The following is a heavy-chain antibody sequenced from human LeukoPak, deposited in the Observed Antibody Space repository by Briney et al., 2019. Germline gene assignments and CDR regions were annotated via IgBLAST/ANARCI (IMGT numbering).Heavy chain of an antibody. J-gene: IGHJ4*02. D-gene: IGHD5-18*01. V-gene: IGHV4-34*01. CDR2: INHSGST. Sequence: SETLSLTCAVYGGYFSGYYWSWIRQPPGKGLEWIGEINHSGSTNYNPSLKSRVTISVDTSKNQFSLKLSSVTAADTAVYYCARGHRRYSYGSFPDYWGQGTLVTVSS. CDR1: GGYFSGYY. CDR3: ARGHRRYSYGSFPDY.